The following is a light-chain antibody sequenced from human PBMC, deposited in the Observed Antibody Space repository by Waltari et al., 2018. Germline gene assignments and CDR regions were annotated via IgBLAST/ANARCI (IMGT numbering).Light chain of an antibody. V-gene: IGLV2-8*01. Sequence: QSALTQPPSASGSPGQLVTISCTGTSSDVGGYNYVSWYQQYPGKAPKLMIYDVTERPSGVPDRFSGSKSGNTASLTVSGLQAEDEADYYCSSYAGSAYVFGTGTKVTVL. CDR2: DVT. CDR3: SSYAGSAYV. J-gene: IGLJ1*01. CDR1: SSDVGGYNY.